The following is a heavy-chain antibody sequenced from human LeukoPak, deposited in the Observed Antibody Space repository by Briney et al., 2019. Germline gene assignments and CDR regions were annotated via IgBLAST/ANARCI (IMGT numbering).Heavy chain of an antibody. Sequence: SQTLSLTCAISGDSVSTNSVAWNWIRQSPSRGLEWLGRTYYRSKWYNDYAVSVKSRITINPDTSKNQFSLQLNSATPEDTAVYCCAREGEGAPFDPWGQGTLVTVSS. V-gene: IGHV6-1*01. J-gene: IGHJ5*02. CDR2: TYYRSKWYN. CDR3: AREGEGAPFDP. CDR1: GDSVSTNSVA. D-gene: IGHD1-26*01.